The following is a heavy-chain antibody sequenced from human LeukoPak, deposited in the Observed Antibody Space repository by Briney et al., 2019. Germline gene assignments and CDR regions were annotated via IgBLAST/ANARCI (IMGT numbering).Heavy chain of an antibody. V-gene: IGHV3-23*01. CDR1: GFTFSTYG. CDR3: AKDPREYYFDY. CDR2: ISGSGGST. J-gene: IGHJ4*02. Sequence: GGSLRLSCAASGFTFSTYGMSWVRQAPGKGLEWVSVISGSGGSTYYADSVTGRFTISRDNSKNTLYLQMNSLRAEDTAVYYCAKDPREYYFDYWGQGTLVTVSS.